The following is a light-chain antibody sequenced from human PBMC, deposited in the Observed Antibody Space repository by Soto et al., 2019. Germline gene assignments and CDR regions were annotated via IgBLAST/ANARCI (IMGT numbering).Light chain of an antibody. Sequence: DIQLTQSPSTLSASVGVRVTITCRASQSVSTWLAWYQQKPGRAPRLLIYDVSNLESGVPSRFSGTGSGTEFTLTITSLQPEDFAIYYCQQYDNSRTFGQGTKVDIK. CDR1: QSVSTW. V-gene: IGKV1-5*01. J-gene: IGKJ1*01. CDR2: DVS. CDR3: QQYDNSRT.